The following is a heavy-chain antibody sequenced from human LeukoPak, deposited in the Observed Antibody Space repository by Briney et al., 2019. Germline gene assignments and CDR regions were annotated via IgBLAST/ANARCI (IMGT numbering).Heavy chain of an antibody. J-gene: IGHJ4*02. Sequence: PGGSLRLSCAASGFTFSSYSMSWVRQAPGKGLEWVSSIFPSGGEIHYADSVRSRFTISRDNSKSTLSLQMNSLRAEDTAIYYCATYRQVLLPFESWGQGTLVTVSS. CDR1: GFTFSSYS. CDR2: IFPSGGEI. CDR3: ATYRQVLLPFES. V-gene: IGHV3-23*01. D-gene: IGHD2-8*02.